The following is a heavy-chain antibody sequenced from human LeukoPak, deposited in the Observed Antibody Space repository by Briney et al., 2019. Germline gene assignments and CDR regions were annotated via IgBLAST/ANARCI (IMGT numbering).Heavy chain of an antibody. CDR1: GGSISSYY. CDR2: IYTSGST. J-gene: IGHJ6*03. CDR3: ARGKRGVRGPIYYYYYMDV. V-gene: IGHV4-4*07. Sequence: SETLSLTCTVSGGSISSYYWSWIRQPAGKGLEWIGRIYTSGSTNYNPSLKSRVTMSVDTSKNQCSLKLSSVTAADTAVYYCARGKRGVRGPIYYYYYMDVWGKGTTVTISS. D-gene: IGHD3-10*01.